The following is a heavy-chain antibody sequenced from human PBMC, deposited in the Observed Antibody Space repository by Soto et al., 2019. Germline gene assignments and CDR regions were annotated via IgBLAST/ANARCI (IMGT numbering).Heavy chain of an antibody. J-gene: IGHJ5*02. CDR1: GGSISSGGYY. D-gene: IGHD5-12*01. CDR3: ARGLDGPGRGPTWFDP. Sequence: PSETLSLTCTVSGGSISSGGYYWSWIRHHPGKGLEWIGYIYYSGSTYYNPSLKSRVTISVDTSKNQFSLKLSSVTAADTAVYYCARGLDGPGRGPTWFDPWGQGTLVTVSS. V-gene: IGHV4-31*03. CDR2: IYYSGST.